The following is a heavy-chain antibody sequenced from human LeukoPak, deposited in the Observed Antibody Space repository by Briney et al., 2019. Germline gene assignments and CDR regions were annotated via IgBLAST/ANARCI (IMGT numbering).Heavy chain of an antibody. V-gene: IGHV1-46*01. J-gene: IGHJ4*02. CDR1: GYTFTSYY. CDR2: INPSGGST. CDR3: ARDRENRYFDY. D-gene: IGHD1-14*01. Sequence: ASVKVSCKASGYTFTSYYMHWVRQAPGQGLEWMGIINPSGGSTSYAQKFQGRVTMTRDTSTSTVYMELSSLRSEDTVVYYCARDRENRYFDYWGQGTLVTVSS.